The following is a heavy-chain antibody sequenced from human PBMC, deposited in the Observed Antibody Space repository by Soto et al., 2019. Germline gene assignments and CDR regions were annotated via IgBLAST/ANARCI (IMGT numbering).Heavy chain of an antibody. D-gene: IGHD5-12*01. CDR1: GFTVSSNY. V-gene: IGHV3-66*01. CDR2: IYSGGST. Sequence: EVQLVESGGGLVQPGGSLRLSCAASGFTVSSNYMSWVRQAPGKGLEWVSVIYSGGSTYYADSVKGRFTISRDNSKNTLYLQMNSLSAEDTAVYYCARAVATLSYPFDYWGQGTLVTVSS. J-gene: IGHJ4*02. CDR3: ARAVATLSYPFDY.